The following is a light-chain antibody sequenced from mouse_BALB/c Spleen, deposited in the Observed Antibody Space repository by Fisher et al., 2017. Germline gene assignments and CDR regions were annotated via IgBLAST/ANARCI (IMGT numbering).Light chain of an antibody. CDR2: DTS. CDR3: FQGSGYPLT. V-gene: IGKV4-63*01. CDR1: SSVSY. J-gene: IGKJ5*01. Sequence: DIVLTQTPALMSTSPGEKVTMTCSASSSVSYMYWYQQKSSTSPKLWIYDTSKLASGVPGRFSGSGSGNSYSLTISSMEAEDVATYYCFQGSGYPLTFGAGTKLELK.